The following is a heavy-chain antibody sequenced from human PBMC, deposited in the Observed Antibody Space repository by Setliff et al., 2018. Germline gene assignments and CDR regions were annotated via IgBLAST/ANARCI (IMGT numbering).Heavy chain of an antibody. Sequence: HPGGSLRLSCEASGFTFTSYWMSWVRQAPGKGLEWVANIKQDGSEKYYVDSVKGRFAISRDNAKNSLYLQMNSLRAEGTAMYYCARDATYYDFWSDYSPDAFDIWGQGTMVTVSS. J-gene: IGHJ3*02. CDR1: GFTFTSYW. V-gene: IGHV3-7*01. CDR2: IKQDGSEK. CDR3: ARDATYYDFWSDYSPDAFDI. D-gene: IGHD3-3*01.